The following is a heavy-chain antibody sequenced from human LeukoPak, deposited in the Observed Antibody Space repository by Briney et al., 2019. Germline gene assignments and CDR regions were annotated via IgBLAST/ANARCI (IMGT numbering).Heavy chain of an antibody. D-gene: IGHD6-13*01. V-gene: IGHV5-10-1*01. Sequence: GESLKISGKGSGYSFTSYWISWVRQMPGKGLEWMGRIDPSDSYTNYSPSFQGHVTISADKSISTAYLQWSSLKASDTAMYYCARRESSSSWYDDYWGQGTLVTVSS. CDR3: ARRESSSSWYDDY. J-gene: IGHJ4*02. CDR1: GYSFTSYW. CDR2: IDPSDSYT.